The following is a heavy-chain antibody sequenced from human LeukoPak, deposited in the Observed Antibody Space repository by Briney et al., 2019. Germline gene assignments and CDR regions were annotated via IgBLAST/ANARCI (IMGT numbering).Heavy chain of an antibody. V-gene: IGHV4-4*07. CDR3: ARDRVQLGHNWFDP. Sequence: SETLSLTCTFSGGSISSYYWSWIRQPAGKGLEWIGRIYTSGSTNYNPSLKSRVTMSVDTSKNQFSLKLSSVTAADTAVYYCARDRVQLGHNWFDPWGQGTLVTVSS. CDR2: IYTSGST. D-gene: IGHD5-18*01. J-gene: IGHJ5*02. CDR1: GGSISSYY.